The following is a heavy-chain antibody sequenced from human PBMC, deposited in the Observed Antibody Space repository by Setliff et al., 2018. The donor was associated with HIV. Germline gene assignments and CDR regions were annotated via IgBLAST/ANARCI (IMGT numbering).Heavy chain of an antibody. V-gene: IGHV1-69*13. CDR3: ARGVLYGLSEY. CDR1: GHTPRHYG. Sequence: ASVKVSCKASGHTPRHYGINWIRQAPGQGLEWVGSLIPFFGEPHYAPRFQGRVTITADDSTNTGYMELTNLRSDDTATYYCARGVLYGLSEYWGTGSLVTVSS. D-gene: IGHD3-10*01. J-gene: IGHJ4*02. CDR2: LIPFFGEP.